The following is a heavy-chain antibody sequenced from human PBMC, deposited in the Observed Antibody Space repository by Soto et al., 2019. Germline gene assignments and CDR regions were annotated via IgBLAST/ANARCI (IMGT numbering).Heavy chain of an antibody. CDR2: IYYSGST. Sequence: PSETLSLTCTVSGVSISSSSYYWGWIRQPPGKGLEWIGSIYYSGSTYYNPSLKSRVTISVDTSKNQFSLKLSSVTAADTAVYYCARKIAIVENWIDPWGQGTLVTVS. CDR3: ARKIAIVENWIDP. CDR1: GVSISSSSYY. D-gene: IGHD1-26*01. J-gene: IGHJ5*02. V-gene: IGHV4-39*01.